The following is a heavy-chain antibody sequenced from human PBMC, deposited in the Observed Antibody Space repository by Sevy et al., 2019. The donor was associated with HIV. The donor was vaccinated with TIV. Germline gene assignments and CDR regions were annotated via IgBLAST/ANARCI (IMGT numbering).Heavy chain of an antibody. J-gene: IGHJ6*03. Sequence: GGSLRLSCAASGFTFSSYSMNWVRQAPGKRLEWVSYISSSSSTIYYADSVKGRFTISRDNAKNSLYLQMNSLRDEDTAVYYCARAQPLTNYYYYMDVWGKGITVTVSS. CDR3: ARAQPLTNYYYYMDV. D-gene: IGHD2-2*01. CDR1: GFTFSSYS. V-gene: IGHV3-48*02. CDR2: ISSSSSTI.